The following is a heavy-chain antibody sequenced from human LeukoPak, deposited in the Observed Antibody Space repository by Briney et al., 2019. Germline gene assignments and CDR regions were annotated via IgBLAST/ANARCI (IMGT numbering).Heavy chain of an antibody. D-gene: IGHD5-12*01. CDR1: GYTLTGYY. Sequence: GASATVSCKASGYTLTGYYMHWLRQAPGQGLEWMGGINPNSGDTNYAQKFQGRVTMTRDTSISTAYMELSRLTSDDTAVYYCAKNPYEYYFDYWGQGTLVTVSS. CDR2: INPNSGDT. V-gene: IGHV1-2*02. J-gene: IGHJ4*02. CDR3: AKNPYEYYFDY.